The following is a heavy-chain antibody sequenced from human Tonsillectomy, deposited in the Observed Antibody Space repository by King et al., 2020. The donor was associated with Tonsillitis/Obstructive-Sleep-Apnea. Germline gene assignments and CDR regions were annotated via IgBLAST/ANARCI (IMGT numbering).Heavy chain of an antibody. Sequence: QLVQSGAEVKKPGASVKVSCKASGYTFTSYGISWVRQAPGQGLEWMGWISAYNGNTNYAQKLQGRVTMTTDTSTSTAYMELRGLRSDDTAVYYCARDLMTTVTKAPRTPHFGYLGPGTLVTVSS. D-gene: IGHD4-11*01. CDR1: GYTFTSYG. CDR2: ISAYNGNT. V-gene: IGHV1-18*01. CDR3: ARDLMTTVTKAPRTPHFGY. J-gene: IGHJ4*02.